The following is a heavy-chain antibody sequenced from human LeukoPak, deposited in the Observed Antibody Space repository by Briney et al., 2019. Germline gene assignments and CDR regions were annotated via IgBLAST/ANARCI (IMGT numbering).Heavy chain of an antibody. V-gene: IGHV3-21*06. CDR2: IGSRSSYI. Sequence: AGSLRLSCAASGXTFSNYYMNWVRQAPGKGLEWVSSIGSRSSYIYYADSVKGRFTIFRDNAKNSLYLQMNSLRAEDTAVYYCARDSSLEMATISSFDYWGQGTLVTVSS. CDR3: ARDSSLEMATISSFDY. J-gene: IGHJ4*02. CDR1: GXTFSNYY. D-gene: IGHD5-24*01.